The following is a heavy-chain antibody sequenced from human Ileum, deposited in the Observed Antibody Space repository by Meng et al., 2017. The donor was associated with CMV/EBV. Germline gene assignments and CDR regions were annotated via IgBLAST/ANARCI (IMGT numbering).Heavy chain of an antibody. V-gene: IGHV3-7*01. CDR2: IKQDGSEK. J-gene: IGHJ4*02. D-gene: IGHD2-2*01. Sequence: GESLKISCAASGFTFSSFCMSWVRQAPGKGLEWVANIKQDGSEKYYVDSVKGRFTISRDNAKNSLYLQMNSLRAEDTAVYYCARVRCSSTSCYRFDYWGQGTLVTVSS. CDR3: ARVRCSSTSCYRFDY. CDR1: GFTFSSFC.